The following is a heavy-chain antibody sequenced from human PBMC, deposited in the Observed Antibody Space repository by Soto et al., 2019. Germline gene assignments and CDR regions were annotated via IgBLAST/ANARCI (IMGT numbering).Heavy chain of an antibody. Sequence: QVQLVQSGAEVKKPGSSVKVSCKASGGTFSSYAISWVRQAPGQGLEWMGGIIPIFGTANYAQKFQGRVTITADESTSTAYMELSSLRSEDTAVDYCASTLGALEWLRYGMDVWGQGTTVTVPS. J-gene: IGHJ6*02. CDR1: GGTFSSYA. D-gene: IGHD3-3*01. CDR3: ASTLGALEWLRYGMDV. CDR2: IIPIFGTA. V-gene: IGHV1-69*01.